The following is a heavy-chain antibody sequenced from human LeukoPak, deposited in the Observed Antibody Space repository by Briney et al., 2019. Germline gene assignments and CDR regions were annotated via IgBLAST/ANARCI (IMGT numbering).Heavy chain of an antibody. V-gene: IGHV3-33*06. CDR1: GFTFSSYG. J-gene: IGHJ4*02. Sequence: PGKSLRLSCAASGFTFSSYGMHGVRQAPGKGLGWVAVIWSDGTNKYYAASVKGRFAISRDDSNNMVYLQMNSLRAEDTAVYYCGKDVERGFDYTNSLDYWGQGTLVTVSS. D-gene: IGHD4-11*01. CDR2: IWSDGTNK. CDR3: GKDVERGFDYTNSLDY.